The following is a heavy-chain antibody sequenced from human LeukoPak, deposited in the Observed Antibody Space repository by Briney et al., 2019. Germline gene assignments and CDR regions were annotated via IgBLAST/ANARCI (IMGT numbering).Heavy chain of an antibody. CDR3: AKERDSFDI. J-gene: IGHJ3*02. CDR1: GFTFSSYA. CDR2: ISYDGSNK. V-gene: IGHV3-30*18. Sequence: GGSLRLSCAASGFTFSSYAMSWVRQAPGKGLEWVAVISYDGSNKYYADSVKGRFTISRDNSKNTLYLQMNSLRAEDTAVYYCAKERDSFDIWGQGTMVTVSS.